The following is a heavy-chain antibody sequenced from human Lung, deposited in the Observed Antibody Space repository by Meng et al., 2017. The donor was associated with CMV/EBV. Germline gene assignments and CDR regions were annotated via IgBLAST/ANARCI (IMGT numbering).Heavy chain of an antibody. CDR1: GFTFNKYS. Sequence: SCVASGFTFNKYSFHWVRQAPGKGLEWVANIKQDGSEKYYVDSVKGRFTISRDNAKNSLYLQMNSLRAKDTAVYYCARDNSIIADYGMDVWGQGXTVTVSS. D-gene: IGHD2-21*01. CDR3: ARDNSIIADYGMDV. CDR2: IKQDGSEK. V-gene: IGHV3-7*01. J-gene: IGHJ6*02.